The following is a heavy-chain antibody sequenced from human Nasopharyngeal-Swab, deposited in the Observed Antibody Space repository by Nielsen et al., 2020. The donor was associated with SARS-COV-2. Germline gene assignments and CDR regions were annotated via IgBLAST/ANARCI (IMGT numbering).Heavy chain of an antibody. CDR3: AAGATIRASYYYYYYMDV. D-gene: IGHD5-12*01. Sequence: SVKVSCKASGGTFSSYAISWVRQAPGQGLEWMGRIIPILGIANYAQKFQGRVTITADKSTSTAYMELSSLRSEDTAVYYCAAGATIRASYYYYYYMDVWGKGTTVTVSS. J-gene: IGHJ6*03. CDR2: IIPILGIA. CDR1: GGTFSSYA. V-gene: IGHV1-69*04.